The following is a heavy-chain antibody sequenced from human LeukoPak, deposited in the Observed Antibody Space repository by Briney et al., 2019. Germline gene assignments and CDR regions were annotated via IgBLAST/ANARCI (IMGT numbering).Heavy chain of an antibody. Sequence: GGSLRLSCAASGFTFSSYSMNWVRQAPGKGLEWVSYISSSSSTIYYADSVKGRFTISRDNAKNSLYLQMNSLRAEDKAVYYCARPLLYGAFGGVSDYWGQGTLVTVSS. CDR3: ARPLLYGAFGGVSDY. CDR1: GFTFSSYS. D-gene: IGHD3-16*01. V-gene: IGHV3-48*01. CDR2: ISSSSSTI. J-gene: IGHJ4*02.